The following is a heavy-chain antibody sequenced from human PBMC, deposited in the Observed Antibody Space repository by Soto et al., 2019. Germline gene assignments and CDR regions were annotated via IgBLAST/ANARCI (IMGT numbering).Heavy chain of an antibody. CDR1: AYNFTNYC. D-gene: IGHD6-6*01. V-gene: IGHV1-18*04. J-gene: IGHJ6*02. Sequence: SVKVSCKATAYNFTNYCIRWVRQAPGQRLQSMGWISACNGHTTYAQRVQGRVTVTTGTSTSTAYMELRSLRSDDTGDYYRAIDLYAYSSSSGADYYYYGMDDGDQETRGTASS. CDR3: AIDLYAYSSSSGADYYYYGMDD. CDR2: ISACNGHT.